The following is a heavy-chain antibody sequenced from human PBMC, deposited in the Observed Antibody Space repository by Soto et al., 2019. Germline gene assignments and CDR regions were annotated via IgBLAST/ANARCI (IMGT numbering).Heavy chain of an antibody. D-gene: IGHD6-19*01. Sequence: ASVKVSCKASGYTFTNYGISWVRQAPGQGLEWMGWISVYNGNTNYAQKFQDRVTMTTDTSTSTVYMELRSLRSDDTAVYYCARDRSGWYFDYWGQGTLVTVSS. V-gene: IGHV1-18*01. CDR2: ISVYNGNT. CDR1: GYTFTNYG. CDR3: ARDRSGWYFDY. J-gene: IGHJ4*02.